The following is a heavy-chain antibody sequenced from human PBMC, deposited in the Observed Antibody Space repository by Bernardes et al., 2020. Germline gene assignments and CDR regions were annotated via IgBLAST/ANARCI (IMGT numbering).Heavy chain of an antibody. Sequence: GGPLLLSCAASGFTFRSSGMHWVRQAPGPGLAWVAVLWYDGRNQYYADSVKGRFTISRDNSKNTLYLQMNSLRAEDTAVYYCARDGFMVRGVITSSPLDYWGQGTLVTGSA. J-gene: IGHJ4*02. D-gene: IGHD3-10*01. CDR3: ARDGFMVRGVITSSPLDY. CDR2: LWYDGRNQ. CDR1: GFTFRSSG. V-gene: IGHV3-33*01.